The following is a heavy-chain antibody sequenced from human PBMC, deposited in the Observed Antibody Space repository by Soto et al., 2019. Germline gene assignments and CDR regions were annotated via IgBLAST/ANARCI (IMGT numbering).Heavy chain of an antibody. D-gene: IGHD3-10*01. CDR3: ARDEVRGITDYYYYYGMDV. J-gene: IGHJ6*02. CDR1: EFNFSDYY. Sequence: PGGSLRLSCAASEFNFSDYYMSWIRQAPGKGLEWVSFISSSGHIIYYADSVKGRFTISRDHTKNSLYLQMNSLIAEDTAVYYCARDEVRGITDYYYYYGMDVWGQGTTVTV. CDR2: ISSSGHII. V-gene: IGHV3-11*01.